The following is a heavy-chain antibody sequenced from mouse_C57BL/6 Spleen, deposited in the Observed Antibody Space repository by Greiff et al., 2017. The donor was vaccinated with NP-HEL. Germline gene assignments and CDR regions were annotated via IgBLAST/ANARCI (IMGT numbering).Heavy chain of an antibody. Sequence: QVQLQQSGAELVRPGTSVKVSCKASGYAFTNYLIEWVKQRPGQGLEWIGVINPGSGGTNYNEKFKGKATLTADKSSSTAYMQLSSLTSEDSAVYFCARWEDGYYESAMDYWGQGTSVTVSS. CDR3: ARWEDGYYESAMDY. J-gene: IGHJ4*01. D-gene: IGHD2-3*01. CDR2: INPGSGGT. CDR1: GYAFTNYL. V-gene: IGHV1-54*01.